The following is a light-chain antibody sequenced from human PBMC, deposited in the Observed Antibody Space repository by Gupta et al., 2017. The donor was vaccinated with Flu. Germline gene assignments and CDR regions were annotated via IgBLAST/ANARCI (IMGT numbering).Light chain of an antibody. CDR1: QSLTSW. CDR2: KAS. J-gene: IGKJ4*01. CDR3: QQYDSYSLT. V-gene: IGKV1-5*03. Sequence: DIQMTQSPSTLSAYVGDRVTITCRASQSLTSWLAWYQQKPGKVPKLLIYKASNLESGVPSRFSGSGSGTEFTLTISSLQPDDFATYYCQQYDSYSLTFGGGTKVEIE.